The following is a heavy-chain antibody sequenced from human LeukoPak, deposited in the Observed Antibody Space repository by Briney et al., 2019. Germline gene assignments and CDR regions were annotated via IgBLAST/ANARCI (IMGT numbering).Heavy chain of an antibody. J-gene: IGHJ6*02. Sequence: GGSLRLSCAASGFTFSSYGMHWVRQAPGKGLEWVAVIWYDGSNKYYADSVKGRFTISRDNSKNTLYLQMNSLRAEDTAVYYCTRDNAKDSSVYFYYYYGMDVWGQGTTVTVSS. D-gene: IGHD3-22*01. CDR1: GFTFSSYG. CDR3: TRDNAKDSSVYFYYYYGMDV. V-gene: IGHV3-33*01. CDR2: IWYDGSNK.